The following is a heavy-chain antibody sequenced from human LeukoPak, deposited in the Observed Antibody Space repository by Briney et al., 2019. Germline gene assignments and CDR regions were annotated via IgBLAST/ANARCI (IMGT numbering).Heavy chain of an antibody. J-gene: IGHJ4*02. D-gene: IGHD3-22*01. CDR3: ARQIAYYYDSSGYYTTDY. CDR1: GFTFSNYG. V-gene: IGHV3-33*01. CDR2: IWYDGSNK. Sequence: GRSLRLSCAASGFTFSNYGMHWVRQAPGKGLEWVALIWYDGSNKYYTDSVKGRFTISRDNSKDTLYLQMNSLRAEDTAVYYCARQIAYYYDSSGYYTTDYWGQGTLVTVSS.